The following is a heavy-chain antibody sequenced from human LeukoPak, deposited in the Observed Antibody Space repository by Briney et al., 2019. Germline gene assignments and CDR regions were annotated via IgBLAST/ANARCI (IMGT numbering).Heavy chain of an antibody. V-gene: IGHV3-21*01. J-gene: IGHJ6*03. CDR1: GFTFSSYS. Sequence: GGSLRLSCAASGFTFSSYSMNWVRQAPGKGLEWVSSISSSSSYIYYADSVKGRFTISRDNAKNSLYLQMNSLRAEDTAVYYCARRVAAAGSTGLRYIDVWGKGTTVTVSS. D-gene: IGHD6-13*01. CDR3: ARRVAAAGSTGLRYIDV. CDR2: ISSSSSYI.